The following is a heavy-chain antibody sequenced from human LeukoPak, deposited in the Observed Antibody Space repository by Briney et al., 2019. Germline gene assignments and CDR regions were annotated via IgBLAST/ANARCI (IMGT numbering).Heavy chain of an antibody. CDR2: ISSSSSTI. Sequence: GGSLRLSCAASGFTFSSYSMNWVRQAPGKGLEWVSYISSSSSTIYYADSVKGRFTISRDNAKNSLYLQMNSLRAEDTAVYYCARDQRSSSWYALYYFDYWGQGTLVTVSS. J-gene: IGHJ4*02. V-gene: IGHV3-48*01. CDR1: GFTFSSYS. D-gene: IGHD6-13*01. CDR3: ARDQRSSSWYALYYFDY.